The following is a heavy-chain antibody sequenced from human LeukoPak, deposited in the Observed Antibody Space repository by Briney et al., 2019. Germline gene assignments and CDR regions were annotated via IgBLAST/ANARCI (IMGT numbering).Heavy chain of an antibody. V-gene: IGHV3-7*03. CDR2: IKQDGSEK. D-gene: IGHD2-2*01. Sequence: PGRSLRLSCAASGFTFSTYFMHWVRQAPGKGLEWVANIKQDGSEKYYVDSVKGRFTISRDNAKNSLYLQMDSLRAEDTAVYYCARDRVPAASSMFDYWGQGTLVTVSS. CDR3: ARDRVPAASSMFDY. CDR1: GFTFSTYF. J-gene: IGHJ4*02.